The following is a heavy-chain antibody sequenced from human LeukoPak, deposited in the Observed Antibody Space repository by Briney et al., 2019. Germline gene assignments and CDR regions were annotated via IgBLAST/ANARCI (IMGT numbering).Heavy chain of an antibody. V-gene: IGHV3-48*03. CDR1: GFTFSNYE. CDR2: ISASCNPM. D-gene: IGHD3-10*01. J-gene: IGHJ4*02. CDR3: AKDGGSGILY. Sequence: RPSCAASGFTFSNYEMNWVRQAPGKGLEWISYISASCNPMFYADSVKGRFTISRDNAKNSLYLQMNSLRAEDTAIYYCAKDGGSGILYWDQGTLVTVSS.